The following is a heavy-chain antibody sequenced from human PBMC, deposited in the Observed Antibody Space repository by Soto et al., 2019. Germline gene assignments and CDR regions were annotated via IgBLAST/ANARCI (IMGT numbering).Heavy chain of an antibody. Sequence: QVQLVESGGGVVQPGRSLRLSCAASGFTFSSYGMHWVRQAPGKGLEWVAVISYDGSNKYYADSVKGRFTISRDNSKNTLYLQMNSLRAEDTAVYYCAKAGMRYCSGGSCYHWFDPWGQGTLVTVSS. J-gene: IGHJ5*02. CDR2: ISYDGSNK. CDR1: GFTFSSYG. V-gene: IGHV3-30*18. D-gene: IGHD2-15*01. CDR3: AKAGMRYCSGGSCYHWFDP.